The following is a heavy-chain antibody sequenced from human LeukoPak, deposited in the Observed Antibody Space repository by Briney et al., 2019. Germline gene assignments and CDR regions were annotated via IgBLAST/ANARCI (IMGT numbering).Heavy chain of an antibody. CDR1: GYTFTGYY. CDR3: ARVGSYGDHPTDY. V-gene: IGHV1-2*02. J-gene: IGHJ4*02. CDR2: INPNSGGT. Sequence: ASVKVSCKASGYTFTGYYMHWVRQAPGQGLEWMGWINPNSGGTNYAQKVQGRVTMTRDTSISTAYMELSRLRSDDTAVYYCARVGSYGDHPTDYWGQGTLVTVSS. D-gene: IGHD4-17*01.